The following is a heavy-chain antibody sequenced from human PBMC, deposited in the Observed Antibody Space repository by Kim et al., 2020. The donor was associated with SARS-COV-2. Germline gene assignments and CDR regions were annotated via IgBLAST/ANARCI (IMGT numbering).Heavy chain of an antibody. V-gene: IGHV3-23*01. J-gene: IGHJ3*02. CDR2: T. D-gene: IGHD3-16*01. Sequence: TDYAGAVKGRFTISRNNSKNTMYLQMSSLIADDTALYYCAKDRPGGDAFDIWGQGTTVTVSS. CDR3: AKDRPGGDAFDI.